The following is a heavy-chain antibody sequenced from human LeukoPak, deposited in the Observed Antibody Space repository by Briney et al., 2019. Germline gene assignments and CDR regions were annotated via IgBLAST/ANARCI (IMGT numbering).Heavy chain of an antibody. D-gene: IGHD6-19*01. Sequence: PSETLSLTCIVSGGSINSYYWSWIRQPPGKGLEWLGEIDHSGSTNCNPSLKSRVTISVDTSKNQFSLKLSSVTAADTAVYYCARVQVGQWLVPDHWGQGTLVTVSS. CDR2: IDHSGST. CDR3: ARVQVGQWLVPDH. V-gene: IGHV4-34*01. CDR1: GGSINSYY. J-gene: IGHJ4*02.